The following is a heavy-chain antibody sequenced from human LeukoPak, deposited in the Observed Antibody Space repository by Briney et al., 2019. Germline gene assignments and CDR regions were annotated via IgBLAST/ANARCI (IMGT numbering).Heavy chain of an antibody. D-gene: IGHD3-10*01. J-gene: IGHJ3*02. CDR2: IYSGGST. Sequence: GGSLRLSCAASEFTVSNNYMGWVRQAPGKGLEWVSVIYSGGSTYSADSVKGRFTISRDNSKNTLYLQMNSLRAEDTAVYYCARSVGELLFSGAFDIWGQGTMVTVSS. V-gene: IGHV3-66*01. CDR1: EFTVSNNY. CDR3: ARSVGELLFSGAFDI.